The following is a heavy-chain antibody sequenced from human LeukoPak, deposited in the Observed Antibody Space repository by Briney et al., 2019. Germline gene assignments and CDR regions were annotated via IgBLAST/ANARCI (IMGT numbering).Heavy chain of an antibody. CDR2: IRKKVNSYTT. CDR1: GFTFSDHY. Sequence: HPGGSLRLSCAASGFTFSDHYMDWVRQAPGKGLEWVGRIRKKVNSYTTEYAASVNGRFTISRDDSKNSLYLQMNSLKTEDTAVYYCARFSEWGVAKHPMTSNWFDPWGQGTLVTVSS. V-gene: IGHV3-72*01. D-gene: IGHD3-3*01. CDR3: ARFSEWGVAKHPMTSNWFDP. J-gene: IGHJ5*02.